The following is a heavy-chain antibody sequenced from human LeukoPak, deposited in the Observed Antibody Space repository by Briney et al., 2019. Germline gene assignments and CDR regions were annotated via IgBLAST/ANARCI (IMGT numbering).Heavy chain of an antibody. J-gene: IGHJ4*02. Sequence: ASVKVSCKASGGTFSSYAISWVRQAPGQGLEWMGWISAYNGNTNYAQKLQGRVTMTTDTSTSTAYMELRSLRSDDTAVYYCARAQGYYDILTGYYRFDYWGQGTLVTVSS. CDR1: GGTFSSYA. CDR3: ARAQGYYDILTGYYRFDY. V-gene: IGHV1-18*01. CDR2: ISAYNGNT. D-gene: IGHD3-9*01.